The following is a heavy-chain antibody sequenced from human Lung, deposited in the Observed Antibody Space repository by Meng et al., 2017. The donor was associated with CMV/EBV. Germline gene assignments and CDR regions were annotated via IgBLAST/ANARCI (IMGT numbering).Heavy chain of an antibody. D-gene: IGHD5-18*01. V-gene: IGHV3-21*01. J-gene: IGHJ4*02. CDR3: ARDMDTFDS. CDR2: ISSSSRHI. Sequence: YCAASGVNFRSYSMYWVRQPRGKGLEWVLSISSSSRHIYYADSVKRRFTIASDNAQNSLYLQMNSPRAEDTAVYYCARDMDTFDSWGQGTLVTVSS. CDR1: GVNFRSYS.